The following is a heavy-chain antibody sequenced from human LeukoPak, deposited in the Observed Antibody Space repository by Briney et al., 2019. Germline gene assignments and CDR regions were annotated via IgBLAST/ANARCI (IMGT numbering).Heavy chain of an antibody. Sequence: GGSLRLSCAVSGFTFNNFAMNWVRQPPVKGLEWVSSLSGGGTRHYADSVKGRFTISRDNSKNTLYVQMNSLRAEDTAIYYCAKVITAAGMVYWGQGTLVTVSS. CDR1: GFTFNNFA. CDR2: LSGGGTR. J-gene: IGHJ4*02. V-gene: IGHV3-23*01. CDR3: AKVITAAGMVY. D-gene: IGHD6-13*01.